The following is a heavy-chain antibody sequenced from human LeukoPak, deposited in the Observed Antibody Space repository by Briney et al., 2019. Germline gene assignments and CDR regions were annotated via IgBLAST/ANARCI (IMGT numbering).Heavy chain of an antibody. CDR2: IIPIFGTA. V-gene: IGHV1-69*06. Sequence: GASVKVSCKASGGTFSSYAISWVRQAPGQGLEWMGGIIPIFGTANYAQKFQGRVTITAGKSTSTAYMELSSLRSEDTAVYYCASIGTRYCSGGSCYPRLDYYYYYMDVWGKGTTVTVSS. D-gene: IGHD2-15*01. CDR3: ASIGTRYCSGGSCYPRLDYYYYYMDV. J-gene: IGHJ6*03. CDR1: GGTFSSYA.